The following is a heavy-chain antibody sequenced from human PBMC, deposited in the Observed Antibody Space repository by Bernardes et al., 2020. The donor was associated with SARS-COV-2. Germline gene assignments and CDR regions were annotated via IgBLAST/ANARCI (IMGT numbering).Heavy chain of an antibody. CDR3: ARGGYYGSGPPNSWYFDL. D-gene: IGHD3-10*01. CDR1: GGSFSGYY. Sequence: EPLSLTFAVYGGSFSGYYWSWIRQPPGKGLEWIGEINHSGSTNYNPSLKSRVTISVDTSKNQFSLKLSSVTAADTAVYYCARGGYYGSGPPNSWYFDLWGRGTLVTVSS. CDR2: INHSGST. J-gene: IGHJ2*01. V-gene: IGHV4-34*01.